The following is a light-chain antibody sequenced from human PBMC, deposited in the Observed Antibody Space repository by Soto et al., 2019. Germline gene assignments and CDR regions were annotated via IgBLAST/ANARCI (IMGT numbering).Light chain of an antibody. CDR2: DNS. V-gene: IGLV1-51*01. CDR1: SSNIGKNY. J-gene: IGLJ3*02. CDR3: GTWKNSRSGVV. Sequence: QSVLTQPPSVSAAPGQKVTISCSGSSSNIGKNYVSWYQQLPGRGPKLLIYDNSNRASGIPDRFSGSKAGTSATLGITGLQTGDEANYYCGTWKNSRSGVVFGGGTKLTVL.